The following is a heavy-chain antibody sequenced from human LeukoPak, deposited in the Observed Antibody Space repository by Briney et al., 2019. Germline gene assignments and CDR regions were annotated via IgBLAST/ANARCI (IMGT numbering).Heavy chain of an antibody. V-gene: IGHV4-38-2*02. Sequence: SETLSLTCTVSGYSISSGYYWGWIRQPPGKGLEWIGSIYHSGSTYYNPSLKSRVTISVDTSKNQFSLKLSSVTAADTAVYYCARVRWLAPFDYWGQGTLVTVSS. CDR2: IYHSGST. CDR1: GYSISSGYY. J-gene: IGHJ4*02. CDR3: ARVRWLAPFDY. D-gene: IGHD6-19*01.